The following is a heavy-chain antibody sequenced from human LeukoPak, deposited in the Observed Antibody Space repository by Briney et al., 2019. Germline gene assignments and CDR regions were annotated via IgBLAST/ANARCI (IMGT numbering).Heavy chain of an antibody. Sequence: NPGGSLRLSCAASGFTFSSYAISWVRQAPGQGLEWMGGIIPIFGTANYAQKFQGRVTITTDESTSTAYMELSSLRSEDTAVYYCAREAGNDFWSGYHTDYFDYWGQGTLVTVSS. V-gene: IGHV1-69*05. CDR1: GFTFSSYA. D-gene: IGHD3-3*01. CDR3: AREAGNDFWSGYHTDYFDY. J-gene: IGHJ4*02. CDR2: IIPIFGTA.